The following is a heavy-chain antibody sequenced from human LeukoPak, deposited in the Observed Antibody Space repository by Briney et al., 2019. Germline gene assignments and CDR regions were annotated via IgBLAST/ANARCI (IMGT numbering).Heavy chain of an antibody. V-gene: IGHV5-51*01. Sequence: GESLKISCKDSGYIFSNYWIGWVRQLPGKGLEWMGIIYPGDSLGDSNPRYTPSFQGQVTISADKSISTAYLQWSTLKASDTAMYYCARQTGTTKKIDYWGQGTLVTVSS. J-gene: IGHJ4*02. D-gene: IGHD1-1*01. CDR1: GYIFSNYW. CDR3: ARQTGTTKKIDY. CDR2: IYPGDSLGDSNP.